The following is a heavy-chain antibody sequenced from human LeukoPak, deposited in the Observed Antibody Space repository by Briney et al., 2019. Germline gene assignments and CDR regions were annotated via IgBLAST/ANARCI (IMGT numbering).Heavy chain of an antibody. CDR2: IIPIFGTA. CDR1: GGTFSSYA. J-gene: IGHJ5*02. V-gene: IGHV1-69*13. CDR3: ARDSTQYYYDSSGPGDWFDP. Sequence: ASVKVSCXASGGTFSSYAISWVRQAPGQGLEWMGGIIPIFGTANYAQKFQGRVTITADESTSTAYMELSSLRSEDTAVYYCARDSTQYYYDSSGPGDWFDPWGQGTLVTVSS. D-gene: IGHD3-22*01.